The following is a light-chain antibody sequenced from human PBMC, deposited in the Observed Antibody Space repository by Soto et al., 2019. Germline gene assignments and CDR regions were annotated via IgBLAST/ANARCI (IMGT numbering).Light chain of an antibody. CDR2: WAS. CDR1: QSLLYSSDNKDY. Sequence: DIVMTQSPDSLAVSLGERASINCKSSQSLLYSSDNKDYLAWYQHKPGQPPRLLIYWASARASGVPDRFRGSGSGTDFTLTITSLQPEYVAVYYCQHYYTPPYAFGPGTKLEIK. V-gene: IGKV4-1*01. CDR3: QHYYTPPYA. J-gene: IGKJ2*01.